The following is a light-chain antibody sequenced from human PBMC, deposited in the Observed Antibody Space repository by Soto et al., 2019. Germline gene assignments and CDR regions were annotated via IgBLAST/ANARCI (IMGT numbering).Light chain of an antibody. CDR3: QQYNNYPRT. J-gene: IGKJ1*01. Sequence: DIEMTQSPSTLSASIGDGVTITCRASESISGWLAWYQQQPGKAPKLLIYDASNLESGVPSRFSGSGSGTEFTLAISSLQPDDFATYYCQQYNNYPRTFGQGTKVDNK. CDR1: ESISGW. V-gene: IGKV1-5*01. CDR2: DAS.